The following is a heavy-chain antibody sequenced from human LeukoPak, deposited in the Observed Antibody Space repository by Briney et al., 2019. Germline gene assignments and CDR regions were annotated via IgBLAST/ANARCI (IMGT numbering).Heavy chain of an antibody. D-gene: IGHD3-22*01. Sequence: ASVKVSCKASGYTFSGYYIHWVRQAPGQGLEWMGWINTNTGNPTYAQGFTGRFVFSLDTSVSTAYLQISSLKAEDTAVYYCARGLRSSGYYYSSWGQGTLVTVSS. V-gene: IGHV7-4-1*02. CDR2: INTNTGNP. CDR3: ARGLRSSGYYYSS. CDR1: GYTFSGYY. J-gene: IGHJ5*02.